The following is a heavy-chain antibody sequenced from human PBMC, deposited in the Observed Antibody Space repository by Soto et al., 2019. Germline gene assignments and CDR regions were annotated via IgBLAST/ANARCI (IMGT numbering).Heavy chain of an antibody. CDR2: ISPYNGNT. CDR1: GYTFTNYG. CDR3: TRGLGYEALYYFDY. V-gene: IGHV1-18*01. J-gene: IGHJ4*02. D-gene: IGHD5-12*01. Sequence: ASVKVSCKASGYTFTNYGIIWVRQAPGQGLEWLGWISPYNGNTDHAQKLQGRVTMTTDTSTSTAYMEVRSLRSDDTAVYYCTRGLGYEALYYFDYWGQGTLVTVSS.